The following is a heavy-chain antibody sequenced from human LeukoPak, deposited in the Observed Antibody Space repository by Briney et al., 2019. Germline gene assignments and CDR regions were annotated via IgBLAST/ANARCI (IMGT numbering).Heavy chain of an antibody. J-gene: IGHJ6*02. Sequence: SETLSLTCAVYGGSFSGYYWSWIRQPPGKGLEWIGEINHSGSTNYNPSLKSRVTISVDTSKNQFSLKLSSVTAADTAVYYCARGEDDKYYDFWSGQNYYYYGMDVWGQGTTVTVSS. D-gene: IGHD3-3*01. CDR3: ARGEDDKYYDFWSGQNYYYYGMDV. V-gene: IGHV4-34*01. CDR1: GGSFSGYY. CDR2: INHSGST.